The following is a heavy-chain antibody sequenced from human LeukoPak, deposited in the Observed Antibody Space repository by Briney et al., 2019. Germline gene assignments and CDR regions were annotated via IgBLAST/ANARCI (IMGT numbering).Heavy chain of an antibody. CDR3: ARSERSSTPYYYYYMDV. Sequence: SETLSLTCTVSGGSISSYYWSWIRQPPGKGLEWIGYIYYSGSTNYNPSLKSRVTISVDTSKNQFSLKLSSVTAADTAVYYCARSERSSTPYYYYYMDVWGKGTTVTVSS. V-gene: IGHV4-59*01. J-gene: IGHJ6*03. D-gene: IGHD2-2*01. CDR2: IYYSGST. CDR1: GGSISSYY.